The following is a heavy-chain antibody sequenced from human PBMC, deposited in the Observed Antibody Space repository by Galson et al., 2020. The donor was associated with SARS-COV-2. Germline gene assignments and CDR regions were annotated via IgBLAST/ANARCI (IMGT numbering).Heavy chain of an antibody. Sequence: SVQVSCKASGGTFSSYAISWVRQAPGQGLEWMGGIIPILGIANYAQKFQGRVTITADKSTSTAYMELSSLRSEDTAVYYCAREEIGYCSSTSCLGYFDLWGRGTLVTVSS. CDR3: AREEIGYCSSTSCLGYFDL. V-gene: IGHV1-69*10. CDR2: IIPILGIA. CDR1: GGTFSSYA. D-gene: IGHD2-2*01. J-gene: IGHJ2*01.